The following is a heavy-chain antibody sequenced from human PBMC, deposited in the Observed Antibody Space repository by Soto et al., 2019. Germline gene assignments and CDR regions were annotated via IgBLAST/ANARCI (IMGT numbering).Heavy chain of an antibody. CDR3: ARDQQPKRGGYYDYYAMDV. J-gene: IGHJ6*02. D-gene: IGHD6-13*01. V-gene: IGHV1-69*01. Sequence: QVQLVQSGAEVKKPGSSVKVSCKASGGTFSTYAINWVRQAPGQGLEWMGGIITMFRTAEYAQQFHGGVTITEDEPSSTSYMELRRLRSEATAVYYCARDQQPKRGGYYDYYAMDVGGQGTTVTVSS. CDR2: IITMFRTA. CDR1: GGTFSTYA.